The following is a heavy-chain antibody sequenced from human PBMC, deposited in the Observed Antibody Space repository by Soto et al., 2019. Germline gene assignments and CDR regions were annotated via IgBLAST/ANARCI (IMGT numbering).Heavy chain of an antibody. J-gene: IGHJ4*02. D-gene: IGHD3-22*01. CDR3: AREKTYYYDSSGYYFDPFFDY. Sequence: QVQLVQSGAEVKKPGSSVKVSCKASGGTFSSYAISWVRQAPGQGLEWMGGIIPIFGTANYAQKFQGRVTITADESTSTAYMELSSLRSEDTAVYYCAREKTYYYDSSGYYFDPFFDYWGQGTLVTVSS. V-gene: IGHV1-69*01. CDR1: GGTFSSYA. CDR2: IIPIFGTA.